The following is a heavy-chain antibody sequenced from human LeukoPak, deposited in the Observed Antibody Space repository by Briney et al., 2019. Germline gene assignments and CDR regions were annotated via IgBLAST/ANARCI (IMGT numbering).Heavy chain of an antibody. CDR2: IIPILGIA. J-gene: IGHJ4*02. CDR3: ASAAVAGTEVFDY. Sequence: SVKVSCKASGGTFSSYAISWVRQAPGQGLEWMGRIIPILGIANYAQKFQGRVTITADKSTSTAYMELSSLRSEDTAVYYCASAAVAGTEVFDYWGQGTLVTVSS. V-gene: IGHV1-69*04. CDR1: GGTFSSYA. D-gene: IGHD6-19*01.